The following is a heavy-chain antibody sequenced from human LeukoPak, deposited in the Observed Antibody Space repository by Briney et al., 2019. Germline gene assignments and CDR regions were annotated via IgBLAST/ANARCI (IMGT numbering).Heavy chain of an antibody. V-gene: IGHV3-30*18. CDR3: ANPEYYSDAFDI. D-gene: IGHD2/OR15-2a*01. Sequence: GGSLRLSCAASGFTFSSYGMHWVRQAPGKGLEWVAAISYDGSNKYYADSVKGRFTISRDNSKNTLYLQMNSLRAEDTAVYYCANPEYYSDAFDIWGQGTMVTVSS. CDR2: ISYDGSNK. J-gene: IGHJ3*02. CDR1: GFTFSSYG.